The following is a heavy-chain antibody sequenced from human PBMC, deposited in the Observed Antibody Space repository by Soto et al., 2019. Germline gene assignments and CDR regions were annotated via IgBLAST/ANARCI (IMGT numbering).Heavy chain of an antibody. CDR1: GYSFTDYH. CDR3: ARGDSTDCSNGVCSFFYNHDMGV. J-gene: IGHJ6*02. Sequence: ASVKVSCKASGYSFTDYHIHWVRQAPGQGLEWLGRINPKSGGTSTAQKFQGWVTMTTDTSISTASMELTRLTSDDTAIYYCARGDSTDCSNGVCSFFYNHDMGVWGQGTTVTVSS. CDR2: INPKSGGT. D-gene: IGHD2-8*01. V-gene: IGHV1-2*04.